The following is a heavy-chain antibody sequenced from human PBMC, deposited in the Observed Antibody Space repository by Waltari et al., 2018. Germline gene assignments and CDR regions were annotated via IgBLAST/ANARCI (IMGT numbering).Heavy chain of an antibody. D-gene: IGHD3-22*01. CDR3: AKVGDTNYYDSSGYYPK. V-gene: IGHV3-23*01. J-gene: IGHJ4*02. Sequence: EVQLLESGGGLVQPGGSLRLSCAASGFTFSSYAMSWVRQAPGKGLEWVSAISGSGGSTYYADSVKGRFTISRDNSKNTLYLQMNSLRAEDTAVYYCAKVGDTNYYDSSGYYPKWGQGTLVTVSS. CDR2: ISGSGGST. CDR1: GFTFSSYA.